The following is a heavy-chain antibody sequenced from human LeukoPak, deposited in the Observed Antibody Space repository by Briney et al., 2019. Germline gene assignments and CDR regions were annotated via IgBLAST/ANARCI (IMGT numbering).Heavy chain of an antibody. D-gene: IGHD3-9*01. CDR3: AREFIPYYDILTAYAFDI. J-gene: IGHJ3*02. Sequence: GSLRLSCAASGFPFDDYGMTWVRQAPGKGLEWVANIKKDGSEKYYVDSVKGRFTISRDNAKNSLYLQMNSLRAEDTAVYYCAREFIPYYDILTAYAFDIWGQGTMVTVSS. CDR2: IKKDGSEK. V-gene: IGHV3-7*01. CDR1: GFPFDDYG.